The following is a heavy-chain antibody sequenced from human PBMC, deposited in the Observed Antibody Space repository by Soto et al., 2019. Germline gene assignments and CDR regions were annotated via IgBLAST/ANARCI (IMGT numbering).Heavy chain of an antibody. J-gene: IGHJ6*02. CDR2: TIPIFGTA. CDR1: GGTFSSYA. D-gene: IGHD6-6*01. V-gene: IGHV1-69*13. Sequence: SVKVSCKASGGTFSSYAISWVRQAPGQGLEWMGGTIPIFGTANYAQKFQGRVTITADESTSTAYMELSSLRSEDTAVYYCAREPSIAALYYYYGMDVWGQGTTVTVSS. CDR3: AREPSIAALYYYYGMDV.